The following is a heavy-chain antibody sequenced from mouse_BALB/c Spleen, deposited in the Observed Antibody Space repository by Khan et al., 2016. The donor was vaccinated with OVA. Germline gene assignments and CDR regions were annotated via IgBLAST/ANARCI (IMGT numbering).Heavy chain of an antibody. CDR3: ARGNYYGYYFDY. D-gene: IGHD1-1*01. V-gene: IGHV3-2*02. CDR1: GYSITSGYA. CDR2: ISYSGGT. J-gene: IGHJ2*01. Sequence: EVQLQESGPGLVKPSQSLSLTCTVTGYSITSGYAWNWIRQFPGNKLEWMGYISYSGGTSYNPSLKSRISITRDTSKNQFFLKLNSVTTEDTDTYYCARGNYYGYYFDYWGQGTTLTVSS.